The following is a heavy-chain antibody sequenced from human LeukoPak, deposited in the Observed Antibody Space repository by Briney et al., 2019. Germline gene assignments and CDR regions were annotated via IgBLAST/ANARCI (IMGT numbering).Heavy chain of an antibody. CDR3: ARGLQSRYYYYCMDV. CDR1: GFSFSSYG. CDR2: ISYDGSNK. Sequence: GGSLRLSCAASGFSFSSYGMHWVRQPPGKGLEWVAVISYDGSNKYYADSVKGRFTISRDNSKNTLYLQMNSLRAEDTAVYYCARGLQSRYYYYCMDVWGKGTTVSVSS. J-gene: IGHJ6*03. V-gene: IGHV3-30*19. D-gene: IGHD2-15*01.